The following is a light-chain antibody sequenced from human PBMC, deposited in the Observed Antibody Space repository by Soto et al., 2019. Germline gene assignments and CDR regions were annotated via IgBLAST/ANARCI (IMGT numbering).Light chain of an antibody. CDR3: HTYNSYSLHT. CDR2: DAS. J-gene: IGKJ2*01. CDR1: QGISNY. V-gene: IGKV1-16*01. Sequence: DIQMTQSPSSLSASVGDRVTITCRASQGISNYLAWYQQKPGKAPKLLIYDASSLESGVPSRFSGRGSGTEFTLTISSLQPDDCATYYCHTYNSYSLHTFGQGTKLEIK.